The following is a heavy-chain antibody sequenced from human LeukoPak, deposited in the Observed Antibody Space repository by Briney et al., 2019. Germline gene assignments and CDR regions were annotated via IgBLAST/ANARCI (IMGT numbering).Heavy chain of an antibody. D-gene: IGHD2-2*01. Sequence: ASVKVSCKASGGTFSSYAISWVRQAPGQGLEWMGGIIPIFGTANYAKKLQGRVTITADESTSPAYMEPSSLRSEDTAVHYCARGSSSHCSSTSCYGTYYFDYWGQGTLVTVSS. J-gene: IGHJ4*02. CDR3: ARGSSSHCSSTSCYGTYYFDY. V-gene: IGHV1-69*13. CDR1: GGTFSSYA. CDR2: IIPIFGTA.